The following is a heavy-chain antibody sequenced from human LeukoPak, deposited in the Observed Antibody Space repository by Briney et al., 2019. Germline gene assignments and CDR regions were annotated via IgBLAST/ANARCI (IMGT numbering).Heavy chain of an antibody. J-gene: IGHJ4*02. CDR2: ISGSGGST. CDR1: GFTFSSYG. CDR3: SAGDYDILTGFDY. Sequence: GGSLRLSCAASGFTFSSYGMSWVRQAPGKGLEWVSAISGSGGSTYYADSVKGRFTISRDNSKNTLYLQMNSLRAEDTAVYYCSAGDYDILTGFDYWGQGTLVTVSS. V-gene: IGHV3-23*01. D-gene: IGHD3-9*01.